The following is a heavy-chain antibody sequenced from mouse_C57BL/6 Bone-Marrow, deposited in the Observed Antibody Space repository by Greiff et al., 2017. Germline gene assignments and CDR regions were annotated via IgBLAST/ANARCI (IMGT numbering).Heavy chain of an antibody. CDR3: ARSGVYGYDEGVDY. D-gene: IGHD2-2*01. V-gene: IGHV1-50*01. Sequence: VQLQQPGAELVKPGASVKLSCKASGYTFTSYWMQWVKQRPGQGLEWIGEIDPSDSYTNYNQKFKGKATLTVDTSSSTAYMQLSSLTSEDSAVYYCARSGVYGYDEGVDYWGQGTTLTGSS. J-gene: IGHJ2*01. CDR2: IDPSDSYT. CDR1: GYTFTSYW.